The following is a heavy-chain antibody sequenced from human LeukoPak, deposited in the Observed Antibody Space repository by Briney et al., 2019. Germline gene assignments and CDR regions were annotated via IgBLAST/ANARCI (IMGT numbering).Heavy chain of an antibody. D-gene: IGHD3-22*01. J-gene: IGHJ3*02. Sequence: GGSLRLSCAASGFTFSSYAMSWVRQAPGKGLEWVSAISGSGGSTYYADSVKGRFTISRDNSKNTLYLQMNSLRAEDTAVYYCAKDRPRGYYDSSGYYGDAFDIWGQGTMVTVSS. CDR3: AKDRPRGYYDSSGYYGDAFDI. CDR2: ISGSGGST. CDR1: GFTFSSYA. V-gene: IGHV3-23*01.